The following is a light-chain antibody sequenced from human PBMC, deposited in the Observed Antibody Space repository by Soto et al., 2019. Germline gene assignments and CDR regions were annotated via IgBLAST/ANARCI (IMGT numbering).Light chain of an antibody. CDR1: SSEVVAYDY. Sequence: QAALTHPASVSGSPGQSITISCTGTSSEVVAYDYVSWYQHHPGKAPKFMIYEVTNRPSGVSHRFSGSKSGNTASLTISGLQAEDEADYYCSSYTISNTLPFVFGTGTKVTVL. CDR3: SSYTISNTLPFV. CDR2: EVT. J-gene: IGLJ1*01. V-gene: IGLV2-14*01.